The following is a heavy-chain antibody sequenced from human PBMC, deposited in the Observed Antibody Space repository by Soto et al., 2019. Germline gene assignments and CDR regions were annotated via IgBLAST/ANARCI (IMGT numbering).Heavy chain of an antibody. Sequence: GASVKVSCKASGYTFTSHGISWVRQAPGQGLEWMGWISANNGDTNYAQKFQGRVTVTTDTSTSTGYMELRSLRSEDTAVYYCARMIRGSNIDYYHYMDVWGKGTTVTVSS. CDR1: GYTFTSHG. V-gene: IGHV1-18*01. D-gene: IGHD3-10*01. CDR2: ISANNGDT. J-gene: IGHJ6*03. CDR3: ARMIRGSNIDYYHYMDV.